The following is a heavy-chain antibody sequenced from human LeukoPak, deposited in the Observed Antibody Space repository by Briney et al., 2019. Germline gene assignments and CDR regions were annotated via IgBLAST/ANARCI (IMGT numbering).Heavy chain of an antibody. CDR1: GYTFTSYA. CDR2: INAGNGNT. Sequence: GASVKVSCTASGYTFTSYAMHWVRQAPGQRLEWMGWINAGNGNTKYSQKFQGRVTITRDTSASTAYMELSSLRSEDTAVYYCARSDYGDYYYYGMDVWGQGTTVTVSS. V-gene: IGHV1-3*01. D-gene: IGHD4-17*01. CDR3: ARSDYGDYYYYGMDV. J-gene: IGHJ6*02.